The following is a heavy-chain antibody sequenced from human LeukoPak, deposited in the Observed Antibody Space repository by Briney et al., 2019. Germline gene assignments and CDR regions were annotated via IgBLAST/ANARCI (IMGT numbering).Heavy chain of an antibody. Sequence: QPGRSLRLSCAASGFTFSSYGMHWVRQAPGKGLEWVAVIWYDGSNKYYADSVKGRFTISRDNSKNTLYLQMNSPRAEDTAVYYCARDYSSGWYVKYYYYGMDVWGKGTTVTVSS. CDR3: ARDYSSGWYVKYYYYGMDV. CDR1: GFTFSSYG. D-gene: IGHD6-19*01. J-gene: IGHJ6*04. V-gene: IGHV3-33*01. CDR2: IWYDGSNK.